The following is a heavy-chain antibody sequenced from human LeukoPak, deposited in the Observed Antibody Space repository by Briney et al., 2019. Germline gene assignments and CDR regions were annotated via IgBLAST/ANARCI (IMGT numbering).Heavy chain of an antibody. CDR2: INPNSGGT. Sequence: ASVKVSCKASGYTFTGYYMHWVRQAPGQGLEWMGWINPNSGGTNYAQKFQGRVTMTRDTSISTAYMELSRLRPDDTAVYYCARGIAAAGPFDPWGQGTLVTVSS. CDR1: GYTFTGYY. CDR3: ARGIAAAGPFDP. J-gene: IGHJ5*02. V-gene: IGHV1-2*02. D-gene: IGHD6-13*01.